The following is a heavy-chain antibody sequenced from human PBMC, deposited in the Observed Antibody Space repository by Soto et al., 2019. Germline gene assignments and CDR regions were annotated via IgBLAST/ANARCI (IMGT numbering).Heavy chain of an antibody. CDR2: ISNDGSNK. J-gene: IGHJ4*02. V-gene: IGHV3-30-3*01. CDR1: GFTFTNYA. Sequence: QVQLVESGGGVVQPGRSLRLSCTASGFTFTNYAMHWVRQAPGKGLEWVAVISNDGSNKDDADSVKGRFTISRDNSKNPLYLQMNSLRAEDTAVYYCARSLTPRAGYFDYWGQGTLVTVSS. CDR3: ARSLTPRAGYFDY.